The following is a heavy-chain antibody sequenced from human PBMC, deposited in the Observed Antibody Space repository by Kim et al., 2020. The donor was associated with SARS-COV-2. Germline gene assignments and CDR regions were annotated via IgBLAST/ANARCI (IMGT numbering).Heavy chain of an antibody. CDR3: ARDVRGGLTWWDYYYYYGMDV. V-gene: IGHV3-74*01. J-gene: IGHJ6*02. CDR1: GFTFSSYW. D-gene: IGHD3-10*02. CDR2: INSDGSST. Sequence: GGSLRLSCAASGFTFSSYWMHWVRQAPGKGLVWVSRINSDGSSTSYADSVKGRFTISRDNAKNTLYLQMNSLRAEDTAVYYCARDVRGGLTWWDYYYYYGMDVWGQGTTVTVSS.